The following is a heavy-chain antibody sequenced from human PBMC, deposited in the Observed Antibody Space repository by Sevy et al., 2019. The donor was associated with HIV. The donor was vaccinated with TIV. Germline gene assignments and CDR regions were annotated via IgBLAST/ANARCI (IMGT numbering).Heavy chain of an antibody. CDR1: GGSITSLY. D-gene: IGHD1-26*01. J-gene: IGHJ4*02. CDR2: IYYNGHI. CDR3: AGENAWGRGYS. V-gene: IGHV4-59*08. Sequence: SETLSLTCTVSGGSITSLYWNWIRQPPGKGLEWIANIYYNGHINYNPSLKSLVTLSLDTSKNQFSLRRRSVTAADTAMYYCAGENAWGRGYSWGQGTLVTVSS.